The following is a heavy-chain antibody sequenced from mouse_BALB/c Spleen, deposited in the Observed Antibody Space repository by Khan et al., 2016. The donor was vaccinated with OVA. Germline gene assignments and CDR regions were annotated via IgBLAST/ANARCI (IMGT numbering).Heavy chain of an antibody. CDR2: IDPGSDSS. CDR3: TREGVGSDVWYFDD. D-gene: IGHD1-1*02. J-gene: IGHJ1*01. CDR1: GYTFTDYG. V-gene: IGHV1-77*01. Sequence: QVQLQQSGPELVKPGASVKMSCKASGYTFTDYGISWVKRRTGQGLEWIGEIDPGSDSSYYNEMFKGKATLTADKSSNTAYIQLSSLTSEDSAVCFSTREGVGSDVWYFDDWGAGTTVTVSS.